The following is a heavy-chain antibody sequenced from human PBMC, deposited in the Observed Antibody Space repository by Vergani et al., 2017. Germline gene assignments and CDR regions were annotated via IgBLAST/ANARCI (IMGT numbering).Heavy chain of an antibody. CDR3: ARGFTWSSSWYAGDY. D-gene: IGHD6-13*01. CDR2: ISSSSSYI. V-gene: IGHV3-11*06. J-gene: IGHJ4*02. CDR1: GGSISSGGYY. Sequence: QVQLQESGPGLVKPSQTLSLTCTVSGGSISSGGYYWSWIRQHPGKGLEWVSSISSSSSYIYYADSVKGRFTISRDNAKNSLYLQMNSLRAEDTAVYYCARGFTWSSSWYAGDYWGQGTLVTVSS.